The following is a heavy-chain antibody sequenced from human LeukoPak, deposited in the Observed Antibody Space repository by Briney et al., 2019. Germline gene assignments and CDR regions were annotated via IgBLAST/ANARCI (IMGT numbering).Heavy chain of an antibody. V-gene: IGHV3-48*03. CDR1: GFTISSYE. CDR3: ARDQYGTRLD. Sequence: GSLRLSCAASGFTISSYEMDWVRQAPGKGLEWVSHISVSGETKTYADSVQGRFTISRDNAKNSLYLQMNSLRAEDTAIYYCARDQYGTRLDWGQGTLVTASS. CDR2: ISVSGETK. J-gene: IGHJ4*02. D-gene: IGHD1-1*01.